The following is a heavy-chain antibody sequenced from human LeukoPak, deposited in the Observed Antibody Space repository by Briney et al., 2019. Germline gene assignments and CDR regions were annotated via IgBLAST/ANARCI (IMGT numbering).Heavy chain of an antibody. Sequence: PSETLSLTCTVSAGSISSYYWSWIRQPPGKGLEWIGYIYYSGSTNSNPSLKSRVTISVDTSKNQFSLKLSSVTAADAAVYYCARGPTVTGGYYYYYYYMDVWGKGTTVTVSS. D-gene: IGHD4-11*01. CDR2: IYYSGST. CDR3: ARGPTVTGGYYYYYYYMDV. CDR1: AGSISSYY. J-gene: IGHJ6*03. V-gene: IGHV4-59*01.